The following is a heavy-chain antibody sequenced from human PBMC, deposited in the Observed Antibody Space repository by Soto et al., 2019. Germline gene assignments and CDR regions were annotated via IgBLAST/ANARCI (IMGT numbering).Heavy chain of an antibody. Sequence: SETLSLTCTVSGGSISSYYWSWIRQPPGKGLEWIGYIYYSGSTNYNPSLKSRVTISVDTSKNQFSLKLSSVTAADTAVYYCARIKGRYCSGGSCSRANFDYWGQRTLVTVSS. V-gene: IGHV4-59*01. CDR1: GGSISSYY. CDR3: ARIKGRYCSGGSCSRANFDY. CDR2: IYYSGST. J-gene: IGHJ4*02. D-gene: IGHD2-15*01.